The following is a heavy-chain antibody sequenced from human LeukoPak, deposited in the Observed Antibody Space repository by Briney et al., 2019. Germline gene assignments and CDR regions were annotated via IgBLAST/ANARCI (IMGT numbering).Heavy chain of an antibody. J-gene: IGHJ2*01. CDR2: ISAYNGNT. V-gene: IGHV1-18*01. Sequence: ASVTVSCKASGYTFTSYVISWVRQAPGQGLEWMGWISAYNGNTNYAQKLQGRVTMTTDTSTNTAYMELRSLRSDDTAVYYCARAGGYGDTWYFDLWGRGTLVTVSS. CDR1: GYTFTSYV. CDR3: ARAGGYGDTWYFDL. D-gene: IGHD4-17*01.